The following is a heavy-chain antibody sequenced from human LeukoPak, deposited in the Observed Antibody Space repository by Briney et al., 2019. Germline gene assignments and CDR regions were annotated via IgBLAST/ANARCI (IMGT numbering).Heavy chain of an antibody. CDR2: IFTTGST. CDR1: GGSMRNSY. V-gene: IGHV4-4*07. J-gene: IGHJ4*02. D-gene: IGHD3-3*01. CDR3: ARDRFLPDY. Sequence: SETLSLTCTVSGGSMRNSYWSWIRQPAGRGLEWVGRIFTTGSTNYNPSLKSRVTMSIDTSKNQFSLKLSSVTAADTAVYYCARDRFLPDYWGQGTLVTVSS.